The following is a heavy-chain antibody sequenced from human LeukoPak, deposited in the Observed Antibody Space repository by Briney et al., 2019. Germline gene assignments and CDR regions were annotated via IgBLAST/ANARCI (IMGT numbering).Heavy chain of an antibody. CDR1: GGSFSGYY. Sequence: PSETLSLTCAVYGGSFSGYYWSWIRQPPGKGLEWIGEINHSGSTNYNPSLKSRVTISVDTSKNQFSLKLSSVTAADAAVYYCARGPIPIRATRALDTWGQGTMVTVSS. D-gene: IGHD2-21*01. CDR2: INHSGST. CDR3: ARGPIPIRATRALDT. V-gene: IGHV4-34*01. J-gene: IGHJ3*02.